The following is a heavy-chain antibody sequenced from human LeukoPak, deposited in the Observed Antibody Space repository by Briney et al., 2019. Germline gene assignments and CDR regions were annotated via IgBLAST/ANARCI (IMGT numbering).Heavy chain of an antibody. D-gene: IGHD2-15*01. V-gene: IGHV1-2*02. CDR2: INPNSGGT. CDR3: ARDIGYCSGGSCYSGWFDP. J-gene: IGHJ5*02. CDR1: GYTFTGYY. Sequence: ASVKVSCKASGYTFTGYYMHWVRQAPGQGLEWMGWINPNSGGTNYAQMFQGRVTMTRDTSISTAYMELSRLRSDDTAVYYCARDIGYCSGGSCYSGWFDPWGQGTLVTVSS.